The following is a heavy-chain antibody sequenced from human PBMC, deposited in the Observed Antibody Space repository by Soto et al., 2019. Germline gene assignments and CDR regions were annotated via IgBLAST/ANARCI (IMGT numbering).Heavy chain of an antibody. CDR1: GGSISSSSFH. J-gene: IGHJ4*02. Sequence: SETLSLTCTVSGGSISSSSFHWGWIRQPPGKGLEWIGSIYYSGSTYYNPSLKSRVTILLDKSKNQFSLSLSFMTAADTATYYCARSFGWYAVDSWGQGILVTVSS. CDR3: ARSFGWYAVDS. V-gene: IGHV4-39*07. D-gene: IGHD6-19*01. CDR2: IYYSGST.